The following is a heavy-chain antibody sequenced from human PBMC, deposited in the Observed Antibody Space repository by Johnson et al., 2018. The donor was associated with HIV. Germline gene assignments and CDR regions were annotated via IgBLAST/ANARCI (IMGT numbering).Heavy chain of an antibody. D-gene: IGHD1-1*01. Sequence: EVHLVESGGGLVQPGRSLRLSCTASGFTFGDYAMSWVRQAPGKGIQWVGFIRSKAYGGTPDYTAPVKGRFTISRDDSKNTLYLQMNSLKTEDTAVYFCTTRTWSDAFDIWGQGTKVTVSS. CDR1: GFTFGDYA. CDR2: IRSKAYGGTP. J-gene: IGHJ3*02. CDR3: TTRTWSDAFDI. V-gene: IGHV3-49*04.